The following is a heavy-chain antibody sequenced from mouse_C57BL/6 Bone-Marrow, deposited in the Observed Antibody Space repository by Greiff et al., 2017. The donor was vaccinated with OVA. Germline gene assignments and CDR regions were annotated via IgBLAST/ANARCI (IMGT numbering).Heavy chain of an antibody. D-gene: IGHD2-1*01. Sequence: QVQLQQPGAELVKPGASVKMSCKASGYTFTSYWITWVKQRPGQGLEWIGDIYPGSGSTNYNEKFKSKATLTVDTSSSTAYMQLSSLTSEDSAVYYCASPYGNYVDFDYWGQGTTLTVSS. V-gene: IGHV1-55*01. CDR3: ASPYGNYVDFDY. CDR1: GYTFTSYW. J-gene: IGHJ2*01. CDR2: IYPGSGST.